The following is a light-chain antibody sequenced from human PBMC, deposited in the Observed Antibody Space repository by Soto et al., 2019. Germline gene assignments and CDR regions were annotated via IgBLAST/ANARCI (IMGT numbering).Light chain of an antibody. CDR3: LQQNSYSFT. Sequence: DIQMTQSPSSLSASVGDRVTITCRASQGIRNDLACYQQKPGKAPKRLIYAGSSLQIGVPSRFSGSGSGTEFTLPIDNLQREDFATYYCLQQNSYSFTFGGGTEVEIK. J-gene: IGKJ4*01. CDR1: QGIRND. V-gene: IGKV1-17*02. CDR2: AGS.